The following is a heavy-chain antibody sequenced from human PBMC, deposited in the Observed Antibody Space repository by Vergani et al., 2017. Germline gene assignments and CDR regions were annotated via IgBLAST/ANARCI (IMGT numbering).Heavy chain of an antibody. D-gene: IGHD2-2*01. CDR1: GYTFTSYY. J-gene: IGHJ4*02. Sequence: QVQLVQSGAEVKKPGASVKVSCKASGYTFTSYYMHWVRQAPGQGLEWMGIINPSGGSTSYAQKFQGRVTMTRDTSTSTVYMELSSLRSEDTAVYYCARARYCSSTSCSDFDYWGQGTLVTVSS. CDR2: INPSGGST. CDR3: ARARYCSSTSCSDFDY. V-gene: IGHV1-46*03.